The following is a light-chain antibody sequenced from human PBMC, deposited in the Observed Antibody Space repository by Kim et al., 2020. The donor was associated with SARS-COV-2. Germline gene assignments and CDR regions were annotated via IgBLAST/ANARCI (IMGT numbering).Light chain of an antibody. CDR3: SSYTSSNTYV. J-gene: IGLJ1*01. CDR1: SSDVGGYNS. Sequence: GQSITISCTGTSSDVGGYNSVSWYQQHPGKVPKLMIYDVTNRPSGVSNRFSGSKSGNTASLTISGLQAEDEADFYCSSYTSSNTYVFGTGTKVTVL. V-gene: IGLV2-14*03. CDR2: DVT.